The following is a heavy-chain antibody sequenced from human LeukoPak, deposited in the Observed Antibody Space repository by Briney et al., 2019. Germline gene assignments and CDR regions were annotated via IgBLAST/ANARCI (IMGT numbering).Heavy chain of an antibody. D-gene: IGHD6-19*01. CDR3: ARFSIAVAGTGPAFDY. J-gene: IGHJ4*02. V-gene: IGHV1-69*05. CDR1: GGTFSSYA. CDR2: IIPIFGTA. Sequence: GASVKVSCKASGGTFSSYAISWVRQAPGQGLEWMGGIIPIFGTANYAQKFQGRVTITTDESTSTAYMELSSLRSEDTAVYYCARFSIAVAGTGPAFDYWGQGTLVTASS.